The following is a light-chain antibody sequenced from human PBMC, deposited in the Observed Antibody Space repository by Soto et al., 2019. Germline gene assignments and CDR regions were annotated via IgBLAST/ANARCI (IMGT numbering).Light chain of an antibody. Sequence: EIVMTQSPATLSVSPGERATLSCRASQSINSNLAWYQQKPGQAPRLLIYGASTRATGVPARFSGSGSGTEFTLTISSLQSEDFAVYYCEQYSNWWSFGQGTKVDIE. CDR2: GAS. CDR1: QSINSN. CDR3: EQYSNWWS. J-gene: IGKJ1*01. V-gene: IGKV3-15*01.